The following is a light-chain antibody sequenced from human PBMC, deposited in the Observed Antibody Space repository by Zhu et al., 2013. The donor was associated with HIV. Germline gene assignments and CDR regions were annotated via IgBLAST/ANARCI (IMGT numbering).Light chain of an antibody. J-gene: IGKJ5*01. CDR1: QSVTTN. V-gene: IGKV3-15*01. CDR3: QQYDNWPRIT. Sequence: EVVMTQSPATLSLSPGERATLSCRASQSVTTNLAWYQQTPGQAPRLLIYAASTRATGVPARFSGSGSGTEFTLTISSLQSEDFAVYYCQQYDNWPRITFGQGTRLEIK. CDR2: AAS.